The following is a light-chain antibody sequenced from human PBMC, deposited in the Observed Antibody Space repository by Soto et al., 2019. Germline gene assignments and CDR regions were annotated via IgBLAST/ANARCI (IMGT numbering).Light chain of an antibody. CDR2: DAS. Sequence: DIQMTQSPSTLSASVGDRVTITCRASQSISSWLAWYQQKPGKAPKLLIYDASSLESGVPSRFSGSGSGTEFTLPLSSLQPDDFATYYCQQYNSYSPYTFGQGTKLEIK. J-gene: IGKJ2*01. V-gene: IGKV1-5*01. CDR1: QSISSW. CDR3: QQYNSYSPYT.